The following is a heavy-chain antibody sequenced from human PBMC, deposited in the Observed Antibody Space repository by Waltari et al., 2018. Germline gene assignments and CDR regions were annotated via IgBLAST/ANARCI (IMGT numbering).Heavy chain of an antibody. CDR2: IYYSGTT. CDR3: AREIDGGNSRPFDY. J-gene: IGHJ4*02. Sequence: QVQLQESGPGLVKPSETLSLTCSVSGGSISSYYWNWFRQPPGKGLEWLGYIYYSGTTNYDPARKSRVSISVDTSKNQVSLQLRSVTAADTAVYYCAREIDGGNSRPFDYWGQGILVTVSS. V-gene: IGHV4-59*01. D-gene: IGHD2-21*02. CDR1: GGSISSYY.